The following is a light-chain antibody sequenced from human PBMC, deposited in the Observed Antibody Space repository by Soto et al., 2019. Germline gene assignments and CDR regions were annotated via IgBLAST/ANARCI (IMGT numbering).Light chain of an antibody. CDR3: QQSYSTLGT. J-gene: IGKJ1*01. V-gene: IGKV1-39*01. CDR2: AAS. Sequence: DIQMTQSPSSLSASVGDRVTITCRASQSISSYLNWYQQKPGKPPKLLIYAASSLQSGVPSRFSGSGSGTDFTLTISSLQPEDFATYYCQQSYSTLGTFGQGTKVEIK. CDR1: QSISSY.